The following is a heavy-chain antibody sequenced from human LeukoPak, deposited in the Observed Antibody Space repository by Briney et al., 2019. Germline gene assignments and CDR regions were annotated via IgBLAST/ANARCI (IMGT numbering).Heavy chain of an antibody. CDR3: ARRDFWSGGDAFDI. J-gene: IGHJ3*02. CDR2: ISAYNGNT. Sequence: ASVKVSCKASGYTFTSYDINWVRQATGQGLEWMGWISAYNGNTNYAQKLQGRVTMTTDTSTSTAYMELRSLRSDDTAVYYCARRDFWSGGDAFDIWGQGTMVTVSS. CDR1: GYTFTSYD. D-gene: IGHD3-3*01. V-gene: IGHV1-18*01.